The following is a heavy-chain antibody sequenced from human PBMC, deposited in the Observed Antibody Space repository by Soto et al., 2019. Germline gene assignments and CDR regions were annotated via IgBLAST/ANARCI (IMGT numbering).Heavy chain of an antibody. CDR1: GGSISSGDYY. CDR2: IYYSGST. V-gene: IGHV4-30-4*01. J-gene: IGHJ4*02. CDR3: ARDPMYYYDSSDHPGTFDY. D-gene: IGHD3-22*01. Sequence: SETLSLTCTGSGGSISSGDYYWSWIRQPPGKGLEWIGYIYYSGSTYYNPSLKSRVTISVDTSKNQFSLKLSSVTAADTAVYYCARDPMYYYDSSDHPGTFDYWGQGTLVIVSS.